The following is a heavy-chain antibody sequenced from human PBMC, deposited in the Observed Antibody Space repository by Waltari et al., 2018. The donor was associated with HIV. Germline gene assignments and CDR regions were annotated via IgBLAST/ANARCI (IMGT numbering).Heavy chain of an antibody. CDR2: ISGSGGST. CDR1: GFTFSSYA. J-gene: IGHJ4*02. Sequence: EVQLLESGGGLVQPGGSLRLSCAASGFTFSSYAMSWVRQAPGKGLEWVSAISGSGGSTSYADSVKGRFTISRDNSKNTLYLQMNSLRAEDTAVYYCTRRGYSSGWYGFSNFDYWGQGTLVTVSS. V-gene: IGHV3-23*01. CDR3: TRRGYSSGWYGFSNFDY. D-gene: IGHD6-19*01.